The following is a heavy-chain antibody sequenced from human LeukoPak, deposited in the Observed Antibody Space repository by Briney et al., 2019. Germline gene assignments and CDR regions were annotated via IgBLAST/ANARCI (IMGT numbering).Heavy chain of an antibody. J-gene: IGHJ5*02. V-gene: IGHV3-72*01. CDR3: TDSDTANDYRFFET. CDR2: IRSKPRGSTT. CDR1: GFIFSDHV. Sequence: GGSLRLSCAASGFIFSDHVMDWVRQAPGKGLEWVGRIRSKPRGSTTEYAASVKGRVTISRDGVKNSMFLQIDSLRAEDTAVYYCTDSDTANDYRFFETWGQGTLVIVSS. D-gene: IGHD5-12*01.